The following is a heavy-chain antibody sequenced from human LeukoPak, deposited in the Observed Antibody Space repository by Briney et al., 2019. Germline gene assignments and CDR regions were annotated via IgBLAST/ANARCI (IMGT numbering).Heavy chain of an antibody. Sequence: SQTLSLTCTVSGGSISGGSYYWSWIRQPAGKGLEWIGRIYTSGSTNYNPSLKSRVTLSDDTSKRQFSLKLSSVTAADTAVYYCAGDRVTIFGVVPYDYWGQGTLVTVSS. J-gene: IGHJ4*02. CDR2: IYTSGST. CDR3: AGDRVTIFGVVPYDY. V-gene: IGHV4-61*02. CDR1: GGSISGGSYY. D-gene: IGHD3-3*01.